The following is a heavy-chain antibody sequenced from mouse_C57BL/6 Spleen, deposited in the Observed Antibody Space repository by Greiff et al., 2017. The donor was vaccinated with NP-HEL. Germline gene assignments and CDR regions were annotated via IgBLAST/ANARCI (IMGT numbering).Heavy chain of an antibody. Sequence: QVQLQQPGAELVRPGTSVKLSCKASGYTFTSYWMHWVKQRPGQGLEWIGVIDPSDSYTNYNQKFKGQATLTVDTSSSTAYMQLSSLTSEDSAVYYCARGRGYYYCSSYWGQGTSVTVSS. J-gene: IGHJ4*01. D-gene: IGHD1-1*01. CDR2: IDPSDSYT. CDR3: ARGRGYYYCSSY. V-gene: IGHV1-59*01. CDR1: GYTFTSYW.